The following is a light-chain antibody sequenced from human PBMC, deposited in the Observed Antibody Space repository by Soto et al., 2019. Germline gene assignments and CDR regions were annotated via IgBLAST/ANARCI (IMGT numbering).Light chain of an antibody. J-gene: IGLJ2*01. CDR3: SSCTSTNTYVV. CDR2: DVN. CDR1: SSDIGGYDY. V-gene: IGLV2-14*03. Sequence: QSALTQPASVSGSPGQSITISCIGTSSDIGGYDYVSWYQHHPGKAPKLMIYDVNNRPSGVSNRFSGSKSGNTASLTISGLQAEDEADYYCSSCTSTNTYVVFGGGTKLTVL.